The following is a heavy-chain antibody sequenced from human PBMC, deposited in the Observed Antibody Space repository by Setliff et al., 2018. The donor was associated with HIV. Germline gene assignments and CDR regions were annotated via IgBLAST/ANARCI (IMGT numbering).Heavy chain of an antibody. V-gene: IGHV1-2*02. J-gene: IGHJ5*02. CDR3: ATAGGRSWFDP. D-gene: IGHD3-16*01. CDR1: GYTFDAKY. Sequence: ASVKXSCKTSGYTFDAKYIHWARQAPGQGLEWMGWINPNSGGTNYARKFQGRVTMTRDTSISTAYMELNSLRSDDTAVYYCATAGGRSWFDPWGPGTLVTVSS. CDR2: INPNSGGT.